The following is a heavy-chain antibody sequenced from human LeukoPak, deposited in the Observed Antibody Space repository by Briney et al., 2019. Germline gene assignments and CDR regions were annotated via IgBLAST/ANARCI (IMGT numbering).Heavy chain of an antibody. Sequence: GGSLRLSCAASGFTFTNYGMHWVRQAPGKGVEWVSVIYSGGSTYYADSVKGRFTIYRDNSKNTLYLQMNSLRAEDTAVYYCASTSSTVTTWVYWGQGTLVTVSS. CDR3: ASTSSTVTTWVY. D-gene: IGHD4-17*01. CDR2: IYSGGST. V-gene: IGHV3-NL1*01. CDR1: GFTFTNYG. J-gene: IGHJ4*02.